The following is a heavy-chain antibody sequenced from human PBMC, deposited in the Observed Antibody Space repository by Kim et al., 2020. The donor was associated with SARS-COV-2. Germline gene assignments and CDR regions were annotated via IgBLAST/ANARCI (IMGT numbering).Heavy chain of an antibody. CDR2: INYSGST. D-gene: IGHD2-8*01. CDR1: GGSIIMSNSY. CDR3: ARRGSDSNTNCDYF. V-gene: IGHV4-39*01. Sequence: SETLSLTCSVSGGSIIMSNSYWDWTRQPPGKGLEWSGSINYSGSTYYNPSLKSRVTMSVDTSQNQFSLKLTSVTAADTAVYYCARRGSDSNTNCDYF. J-gene: IGHJ4*01.